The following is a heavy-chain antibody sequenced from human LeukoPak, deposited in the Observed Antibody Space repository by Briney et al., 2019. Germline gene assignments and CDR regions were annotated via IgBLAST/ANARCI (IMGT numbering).Heavy chain of an antibody. CDR2: IYPGDSER. Sequence: GESLKISCKGSGYTFTNYWIGWVRQMPGKGLEWMGIIYPGDSERKYNPSLQGQVTISADKSISTVYLQWSSLKASDTAIYYWSRIEGSTFDYWGQGTLVTVSS. V-gene: IGHV5-51*01. CDR3: SRIEGSTFDY. CDR1: GYTFTNYW. J-gene: IGHJ4*02.